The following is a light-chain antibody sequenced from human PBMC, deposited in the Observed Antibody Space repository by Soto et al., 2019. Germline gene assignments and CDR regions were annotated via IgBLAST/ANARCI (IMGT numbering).Light chain of an antibody. V-gene: IGKV3-11*01. CDR2: DAS. CDR3: QQRYNWPLT. Sequence: EIVLTQSPATLSLSPGERATLSCRASQSVGSFLAWYQQKPGQAPRLLIYDASDRATGIPARFSGSGSGTAFTLTISGLEPEDFALYYCQQRYNWPLTFGGGTKVDIK. CDR1: QSVGSF. J-gene: IGKJ4*01.